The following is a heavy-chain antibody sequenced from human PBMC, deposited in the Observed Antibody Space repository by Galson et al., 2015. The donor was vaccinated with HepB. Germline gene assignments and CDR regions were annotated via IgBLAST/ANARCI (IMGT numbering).Heavy chain of an antibody. J-gene: IGHJ6*02. CDR2: MNPNSGNT. V-gene: IGHV1-8*01. CDR3: ARVPQVFYYDFWSGFIYGMDV. D-gene: IGHD3-3*01. Sequence: SVKVSCKASGYTFTSYDINWVRQATGQGLEWMGWMNPNSGNTGYAQKFQGRVTMTRNTSISTAYMELSSLRSEDTAVYYCARVPQVFYYDFWSGFIYGMDVWGQGTTVTVSS. CDR1: GYTFTSYD.